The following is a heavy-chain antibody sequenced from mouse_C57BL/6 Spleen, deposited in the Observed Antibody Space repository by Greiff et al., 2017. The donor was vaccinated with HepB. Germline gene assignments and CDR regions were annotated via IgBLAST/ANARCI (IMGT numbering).Heavy chain of an antibody. CDR1: GFTFSSYA. CDR3: TRGGIYYAIDY. J-gene: IGHJ2*01. CDR2: ISSGGDYI. Sequence: EVQRVESGEGLVKPGGSLKLSCAASGFTFSSYAMSWVRQTPEKRLEWVAYISSGGDYIYYADTVKGRFTISRDNARNTLYLQMSSLKSEDTAMYYCTRGGIYYAIDYWGQGTTLTVSS. D-gene: IGHD2-1*01. V-gene: IGHV5-9-1*02.